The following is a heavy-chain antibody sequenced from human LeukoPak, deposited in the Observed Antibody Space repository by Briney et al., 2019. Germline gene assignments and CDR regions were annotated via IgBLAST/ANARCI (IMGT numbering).Heavy chain of an antibody. V-gene: IGHV4-39*01. Sequence: SETLSLTCTVSGGSISSSSYYWGWIRQPPGKGLEWIGSIYYSGSTYYNPSLKSRVTISVDTPKNQFSLKLSSVTAADTAVYYCARSNGGRWSDAFDIWGQGTMVTVSS. CDR2: IYYSGST. D-gene: IGHD4-23*01. J-gene: IGHJ3*02. CDR1: GGSISSSSYY. CDR3: ARSNGGRWSDAFDI.